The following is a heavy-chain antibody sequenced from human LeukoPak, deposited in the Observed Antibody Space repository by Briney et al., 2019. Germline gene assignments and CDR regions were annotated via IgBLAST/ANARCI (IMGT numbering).Heavy chain of an antibody. Sequence: GGSLRLSCAVSGLTFSNYAMSWVRQAPGRGLEWVSLISYSGDSTYYPDSVKGRFTISRDNSKNTLYLQMNSLRAEDTAVYYCAKVARDGYNLYYFDYRGQGTLVTVSA. J-gene: IGHJ4*02. V-gene: IGHV3-23*01. D-gene: IGHD5-24*01. CDR1: GLTFSNYA. CDR3: AKVARDGYNLYYFDY. CDR2: ISYSGDST.